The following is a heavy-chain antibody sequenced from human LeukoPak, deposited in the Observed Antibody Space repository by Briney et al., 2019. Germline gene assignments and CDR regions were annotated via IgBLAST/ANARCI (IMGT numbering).Heavy chain of an antibody. J-gene: IGHJ4*02. V-gene: IGHV1-8*03. Sequence: WASVKVSCKASGYTFTSYDINWVRQATGQGLEWMGWMNPNSGNTGYAQKFQGRVTITRNTSISTAYMELSSLRSEDTAVYYCARERGYYYGSGSNVDYWGQGTLVTVSS. CDR1: GYTFTSYD. CDR2: MNPNSGNT. CDR3: ARERGYYYGSGSNVDY. D-gene: IGHD3-10*01.